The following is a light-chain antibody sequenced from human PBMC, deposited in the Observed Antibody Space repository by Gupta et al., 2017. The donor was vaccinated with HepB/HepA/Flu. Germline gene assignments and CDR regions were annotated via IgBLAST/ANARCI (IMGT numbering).Light chain of an antibody. CDR3: QQSDSTPLT. Sequence: DIQMTQSPSSLSASVGDRVTITCRASQSISSYLNWYQQKPGKAPKLLIYGASSLQSGVPSRFSGSGSGTDFTLTISRLQPEDFATYYCQQSDSTPLTFGGGTKVEIK. J-gene: IGKJ4*01. CDR1: QSISSY. V-gene: IGKV1-39*01. CDR2: GAS.